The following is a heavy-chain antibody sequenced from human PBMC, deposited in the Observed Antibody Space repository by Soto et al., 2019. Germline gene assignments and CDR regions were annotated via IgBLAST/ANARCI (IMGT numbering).Heavy chain of an antibody. CDR3: ARERYQVISDGMDV. Sequence: QVQLVQSGADVKTPGASVRVSCKASGYTFTGYYVHWVREAPGQGLGWMGGINPETGGTSYAQKFQGRVTLSRYTSINTADLELSRLRFDDAAVYFWARERYQVISDGMDVWGQGTTVTVSS. J-gene: IGHJ6*02. D-gene: IGHD2-2*01. CDR2: INPETGGT. V-gene: IGHV1-2*02. CDR1: GYTFTGYY.